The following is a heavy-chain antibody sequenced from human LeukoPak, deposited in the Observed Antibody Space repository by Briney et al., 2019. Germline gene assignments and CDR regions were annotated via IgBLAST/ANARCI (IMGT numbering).Heavy chain of an antibody. V-gene: IGHV4-59*01. Sequence: SETLSLTCTVSGASISTSYWYWIRQPPGKGLEWIGYIHYSGDINYNPSLKSRVTISAYTPKNQLSLKLSSVTAADTAVYCCARVGCSGGSCYPDYWGQGTLVTVSS. CDR1: GASISTSY. D-gene: IGHD2-15*01. CDR2: IHYSGDI. CDR3: ARVGCSGGSCYPDY. J-gene: IGHJ4*02.